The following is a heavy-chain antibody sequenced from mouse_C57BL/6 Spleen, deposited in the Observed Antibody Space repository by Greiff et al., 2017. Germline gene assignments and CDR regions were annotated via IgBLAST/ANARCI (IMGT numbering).Heavy chain of an antibody. J-gene: IGHJ2*01. CDR1: GYAFSSSW. V-gene: IGHV1-82*01. CDR3: ARWLQYDFDY. D-gene: IGHD2-2*01. CDR2: IYPGDGDT. Sequence: VQLQQSGPELVKPGASVKISCKASGYAFSSSWMNWVKQRPGKGLEWIGRIYPGDGDTNYNGKFKGQATLTADKSSSTAYMQLSSLTSEDSAVYFCARWLQYDFDYWGQGTTVTVSS.